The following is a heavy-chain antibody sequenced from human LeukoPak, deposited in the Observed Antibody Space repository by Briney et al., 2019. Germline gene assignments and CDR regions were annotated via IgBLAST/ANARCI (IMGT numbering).Heavy chain of an antibody. CDR2: IYYSGST. V-gene: IGHV4-59*01. CDR3: GGAAYSSGWYETYYYYYMDV. J-gene: IGHJ6*03. D-gene: IGHD6-19*01. Sequence: SETLSLTCTVSGGSIGSYYWSWIRQPPGKGLEWIGYIYYSGSTNYNPSLKSRVTISVDTSKNQFSLKLSSVTAADTAVYYCGGAAYSSGWYETYYYYYMDVWGKGTTVTVSS. CDR1: GGSIGSYY.